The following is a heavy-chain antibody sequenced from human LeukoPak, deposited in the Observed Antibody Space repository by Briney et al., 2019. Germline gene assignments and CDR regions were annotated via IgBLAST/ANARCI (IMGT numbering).Heavy chain of an antibody. D-gene: IGHD3-10*01. V-gene: IGHV3-9*01. CDR1: GFTFDDYA. CDR2: ISWNSGSI. J-gene: IGHJ3*02. CDR3: ARDRSGSGSYYIPAFDI. Sequence: GGSLRLSCAASGFTFDDYAMHWVRQAPGKGLEWVSGISWNSGSIGYADSVKGRFTISRDNAENSLYLQMNSLRAEDTAVYYCARDRSGSGSYYIPAFDIWGQGTMVTVSS.